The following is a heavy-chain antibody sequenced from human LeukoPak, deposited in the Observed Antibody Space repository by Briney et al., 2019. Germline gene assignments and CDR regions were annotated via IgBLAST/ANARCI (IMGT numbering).Heavy chain of an antibody. CDR2: VHHDGSS. D-gene: IGHD2-8*02. CDR1: GGSFSSNSYY. V-gene: IGHV4-39*01. Sequence: KPSETLSLTCTVSGGSFSSNSYYWAWIRQPPGKALEWVGTVHHDGSSYYDTSLKSRLTISVDTSKNQLSLRLNFVTAADTAVYYCARHYCTGGPCYLDYWGQGTLVTVSS. J-gene: IGHJ4*02. CDR3: ARHYCTGGPCYLDY.